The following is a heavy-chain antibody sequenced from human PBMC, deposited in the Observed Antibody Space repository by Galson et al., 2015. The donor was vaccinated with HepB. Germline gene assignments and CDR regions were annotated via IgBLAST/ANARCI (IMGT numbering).Heavy chain of an antibody. V-gene: IGHV4-30-4*01. CDR3: ARGLTEAGILVY. D-gene: IGHD6-19*01. J-gene: IGHJ4*02. CDR1: GGSINSSDYY. CDR2: IGYSGNT. Sequence: TLSLTCTVSGGSINSSDYYWSWIRQSPGKGLEWIGYIGYSGNTYYNPSLRSRASISVDTSKNQFSLRLFFVTAADTAVYYCARGLTEAGILVYWGQGILVTISS.